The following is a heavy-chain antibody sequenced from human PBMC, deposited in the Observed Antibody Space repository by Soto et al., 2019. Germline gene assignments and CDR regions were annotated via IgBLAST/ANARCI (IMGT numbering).Heavy chain of an antibody. CDR3: ARHDWLYCSGGSCYLFDY. D-gene: IGHD2-15*01. CDR1: GGSISSSSYY. Sequence: PSETLSLTCTVSGGSISSSSYYWGWIRQPPGKGLEWIGSIYYSGSTYYNPSLKSRVTISVDTSKNQFSLKLSSVTAADTAVYYCARHDWLYCSGGSCYLFDYWGQGTLVTVSS. CDR2: IYYSGST. V-gene: IGHV4-39*01. J-gene: IGHJ4*02.